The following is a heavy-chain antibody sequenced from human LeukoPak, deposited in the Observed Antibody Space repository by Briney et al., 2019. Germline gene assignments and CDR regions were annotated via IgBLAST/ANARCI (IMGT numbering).Heavy chain of an antibody. CDR3: ARVGLSGAFDI. J-gene: IGHJ3*02. CDR1: GFIFSTCS. V-gene: IGHV3-64*01. Sequence: GGSLRLFCVASGFIFSTCSMHWVRQAPRRGLEYVSANGYNGDTFYANSVKARFIISRDDSKSTLYLQMGSLGGEDMAILYWARVGLSGAFDIWGQGTMVTVSS. CDR2: NGYNGDT. D-gene: IGHD5-12*01.